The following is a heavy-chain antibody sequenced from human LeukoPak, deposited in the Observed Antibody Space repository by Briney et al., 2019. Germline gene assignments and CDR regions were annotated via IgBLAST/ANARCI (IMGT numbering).Heavy chain of an antibody. V-gene: IGHV4-61*01. J-gene: IGHJ6*04. CDR2: IYYSGST. CDR1: GGSVSSGCYY. Sequence: PSETLSLTCTVSGGSVSSGCYYWSWIRQPSGKGLEWIGYIYYSGSTNYNPSLKSRVTISVDTSKNQFSLKLSSVTAADTAVYYCARDQGFVDVWGKGTTVTVSS. CDR3: ARDQGFVDV.